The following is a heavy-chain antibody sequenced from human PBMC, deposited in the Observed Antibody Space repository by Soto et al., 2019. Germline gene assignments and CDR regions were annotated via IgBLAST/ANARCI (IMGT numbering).Heavy chain of an antibody. CDR2: INAYNGNT. V-gene: IGHV1-18*01. D-gene: IGHD6-13*01. Sequence: QVQLVQSGAEVKKPGASVKVSCKASGYTFSNYGISWVRQAPGQGLEWMGWINAYNGNTNFAQKSQXXLTMTTDTSMSTGYLELRSLTSDDTALYHCARGSSPVDFDYWGQGTLVTVSS. J-gene: IGHJ4*02. CDR3: ARGSSPVDFDY. CDR1: GYTFSNYG.